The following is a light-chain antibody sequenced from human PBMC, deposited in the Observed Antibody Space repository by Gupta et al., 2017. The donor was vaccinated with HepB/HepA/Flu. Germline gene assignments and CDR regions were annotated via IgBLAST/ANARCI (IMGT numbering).Light chain of an antibody. Sequence: QPVLTQPPSSSGTPGQRVTIYCSGSTFNIGADTVHWYRQLPGTAPKLLIYNNNQRPPGVPDRFSGSRSGASASLAISGLLSEDEAHYYCAGWDDSLNGWVFGGGTKLTVL. CDR2: NNN. CDR1: TFNIGADT. J-gene: IGLJ3*02. V-gene: IGLV1-44*01. CDR3: AGWDDSLNGWV.